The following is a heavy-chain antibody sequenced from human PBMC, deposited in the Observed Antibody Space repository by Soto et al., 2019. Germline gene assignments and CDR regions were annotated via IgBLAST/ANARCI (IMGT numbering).Heavy chain of an antibody. D-gene: IGHD5-18*01. J-gene: IGHJ4*02. Sequence: SETLSLTCIVSGGSISSSSYYWGWIRQPPGKGLEWIATIYYSGSTYYNPSLQSRVSISVDTSKNQFSLKLSSVTAADTAEYYCARQNAYSYSYFDYWGQGTLVTVSS. CDR1: GGSISSSSYY. CDR2: IYYSGST. CDR3: ARQNAYSYSYFDY. V-gene: IGHV4-39*01.